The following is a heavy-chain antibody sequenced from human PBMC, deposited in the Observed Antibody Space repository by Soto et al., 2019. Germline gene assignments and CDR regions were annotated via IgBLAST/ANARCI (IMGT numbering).Heavy chain of an antibody. J-gene: IGHJ3*02. Sequence: SDTLSLTCTVSRVSIYCSRYYWGWIRQPPGKGLEWIGSIYYSGSTYYNPSLKSRVTISVDTSKNQFSLKLSSVTAADTAVYYCAKGGSGSYSNAFDIWGQGTMVT. CDR3: AKGGSGSYSNAFDI. CDR2: IYYSGST. D-gene: IGHD3-10*01. V-gene: IGHV4-39*01. CDR1: RVSIYCSRYY.